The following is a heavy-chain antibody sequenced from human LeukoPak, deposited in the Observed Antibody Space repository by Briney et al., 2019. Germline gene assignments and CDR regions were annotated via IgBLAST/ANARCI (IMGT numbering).Heavy chain of an antibody. D-gene: IGHD2-21*02. J-gene: IGHJ3*02. CDR1: GGSISSGSYY. CDR2: IYTSGST. Sequence: PSQTLSLTCTVSGGSISSGSYYWSWIREPAGKGLEWIGRIYTSGSTNYNPSLKSRVTISVDTSKNQFSLKLSSVTAADTAVYYCATGCGGDCYSAFDIWGQGTMVTVSS. CDR3: ATGCGGDCYSAFDI. V-gene: IGHV4-61*02.